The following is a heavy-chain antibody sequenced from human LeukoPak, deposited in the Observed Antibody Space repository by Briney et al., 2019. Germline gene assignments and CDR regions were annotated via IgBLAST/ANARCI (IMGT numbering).Heavy chain of an antibody. Sequence: PSETLSLTCAVYGGSFSGYYWSWIRQPPGKGLEWIGEINHSGSTNYNPSLKSRVTISVDTSKNQFSLKLSSVTAADTAVYYCARSPRWLQIMGYFDYWGQGTLVTVSA. V-gene: IGHV4-34*01. CDR2: INHSGST. CDR1: GGSFSGYY. D-gene: IGHD5-24*01. CDR3: ARSPRWLQIMGYFDY. J-gene: IGHJ4*02.